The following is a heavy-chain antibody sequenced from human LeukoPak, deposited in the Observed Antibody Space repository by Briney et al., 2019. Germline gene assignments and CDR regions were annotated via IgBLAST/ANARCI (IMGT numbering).Heavy chain of an antibody. V-gene: IGHV1-2*02. CDR3: ARGVTKDFQH. J-gene: IGHJ1*01. D-gene: IGHD4-17*01. CDR1: GYTFTGYY. CDR2: INPNSGGT. Sequence: ASVKVSCKASGYTFTGYYMHWVRQAPGQGLEWMGWINPNSGGTDYAQKFQGRVTMTRDTSISTAHMELSRLRSDDTAVYYCARGVTKDFQHWGQGTLVTVSS.